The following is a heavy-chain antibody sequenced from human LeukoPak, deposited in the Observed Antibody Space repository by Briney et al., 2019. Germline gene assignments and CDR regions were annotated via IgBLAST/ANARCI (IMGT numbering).Heavy chain of an antibody. V-gene: IGHV4-59*11. CDR3: ATIKRGNIFGFFDF. D-gene: IGHD5-18*01. Sequence: PSETLSLTCTVSGGSISSHYWSWVRQSPGKGLEWIGYVLENVRTKDNPSLNSRFTLSADTSKNQFSLRLTSVTAADTAVYYCATIKRGNIFGFFDFWGQGILVTVSS. CDR1: GGSISSHY. J-gene: IGHJ4*02. CDR2: VLENVRT.